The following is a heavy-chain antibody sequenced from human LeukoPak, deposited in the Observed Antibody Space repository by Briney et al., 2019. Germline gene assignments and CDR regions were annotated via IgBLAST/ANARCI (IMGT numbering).Heavy chain of an antibody. J-gene: IGHJ6*02. CDR2: MSGDGRRT. V-gene: IGHV3-23*01. D-gene: IGHD2-2*03. Sequence: GGSLRLSCAASGFIFTNDDLNWVRQAPGKGLEWVARMSGDGRRTDYAGSVQGRFTISRDNSRDTLSLQMNSLRAEDTAVYYCAKDLWIGVEPVGMDVWGQGTTVTVSS. CDR3: AKDLWIGVEPVGMDV. CDR1: GFIFTNDD.